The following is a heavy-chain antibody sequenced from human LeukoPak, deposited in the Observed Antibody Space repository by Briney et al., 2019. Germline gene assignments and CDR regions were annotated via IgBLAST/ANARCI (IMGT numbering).Heavy chain of an antibody. V-gene: IGHV3-21*01. CDR3: ASGDYGDYAGDDAFDI. CDR2: ISSSSSYI. D-gene: IGHD4-17*01. J-gene: IGHJ3*02. CDR1: GFTFSSYS. Sequence: GGSLRLSCAASGFTFSSYSMNWVRQAPGKGLEWVSSISSSSSYIYYADSVKGRFTISRDNAKNSLYLQMNSLRAEDTAVYYCASGDYGDYAGDDAFDIWGQGTMVTVSS.